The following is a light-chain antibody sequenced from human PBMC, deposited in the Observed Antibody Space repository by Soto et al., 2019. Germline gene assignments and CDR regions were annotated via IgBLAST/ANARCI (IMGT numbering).Light chain of an antibody. CDR2: DAS. Sequence: DIQITQSPSTLSESVGDRVTITCRASQSISRWLAWYQQKPGKAPRLLIHDASSLQSGVPSRFSGSGSGTEFTLTISSLQPDDFATYYCQQHQSYWSFGQGTKVDIK. V-gene: IGKV1-5*01. CDR3: QQHQSYWS. CDR1: QSISRW. J-gene: IGKJ1*01.